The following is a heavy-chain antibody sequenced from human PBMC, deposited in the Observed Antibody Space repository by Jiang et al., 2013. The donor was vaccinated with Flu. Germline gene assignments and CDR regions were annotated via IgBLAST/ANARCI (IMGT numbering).Heavy chain of an antibody. CDR1: GFTFSSYG. Sequence: VQLVESGGGVVQPGRSLRLSCAASGFTFSSYGMHWVRQAPGKGLEWVAVIWYDGSNKYYADSVKGRFTISRDNSKNTLYLQMNSLRAEDTAVYYCARDLNYGSGSYYNSYYFDYWGQGTLVTVSS. CDR2: IWYDGSNK. J-gene: IGHJ4*02. V-gene: IGHV3-33*01. CDR3: ARDLNYGSGSYYNSYYFDY. D-gene: IGHD3-10*01.